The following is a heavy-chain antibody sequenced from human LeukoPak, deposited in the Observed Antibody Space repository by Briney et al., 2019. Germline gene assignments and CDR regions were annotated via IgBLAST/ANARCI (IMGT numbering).Heavy chain of an antibody. D-gene: IGHD3-9*01. Sequence: GASVKVSCKASGYTFTDYYIHWVRQAPGQGLEWMGWISAYNGNTNYAQKLQGRVTMTTDTSTSTAYVELRSLRSDDTAVYYCARDLLYFDWLAYWGQGTLLTVSS. CDR1: GYTFTDYY. V-gene: IGHV1-18*04. CDR2: ISAYNGNT. J-gene: IGHJ4*02. CDR3: ARDLLYFDWLAY.